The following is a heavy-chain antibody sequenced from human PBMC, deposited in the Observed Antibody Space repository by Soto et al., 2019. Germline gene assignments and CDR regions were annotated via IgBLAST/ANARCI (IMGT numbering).Heavy chain of an antibody. D-gene: IGHD3-22*01. V-gene: IGHV5-51*01. CDR2: IYPGDSDT. Sequence: PGESLKISCKGAGYSFTSYWIGWVRQMPGKGLEWMGIIYPGDSDTRYSPSFQGQVTISADKSISTAYLQWSSLKASDTARYYCASLVSPGNYDSSAHTSNYYYYGIDVCGQGTPVPAS. J-gene: IGHJ6*02. CDR3: ASLVSPGNYDSSAHTSNYYYYGIDV. CDR1: GYSFTSYW.